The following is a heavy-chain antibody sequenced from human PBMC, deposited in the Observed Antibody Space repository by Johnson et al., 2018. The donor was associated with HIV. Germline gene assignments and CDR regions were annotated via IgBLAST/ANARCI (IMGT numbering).Heavy chain of an antibody. CDR3: AKGRGCPPGAFDI. CDR2: INWNGGST. J-gene: IGHJ3*02. CDR1: GFTFDDYG. D-gene: IGHD1-26*01. V-gene: IGHV3-20*04. Sequence: VQLVESGGGVVRPGWSLTLSCAASGFTFDDYGMTWVRQAPGKGLEWVSCINWNGGSTGYADSVKGRFTISRDNAKNSLYLQMNSLRAEDTAVDYCAKGRGCPPGAFDIWGQGTMVTVSS.